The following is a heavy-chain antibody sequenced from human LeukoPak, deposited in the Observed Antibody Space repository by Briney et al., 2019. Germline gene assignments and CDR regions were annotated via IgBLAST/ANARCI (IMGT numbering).Heavy chain of an antibody. CDR1: GFTFSNYA. CDR2: TSYDGSNK. J-gene: IGHJ4*02. D-gene: IGHD6-13*01. Sequence: GGSLRLSCVASGFTFSNYAIHWVRQAPGKGLEWVAVTSYDGSNKYYADSVKGRFTISRDISKNTLYLQMNSLRAEDTAVYYCARQAAGTDHWGQGTLVTVSS. CDR3: ARQAAGTDH. V-gene: IGHV3-30-3*01.